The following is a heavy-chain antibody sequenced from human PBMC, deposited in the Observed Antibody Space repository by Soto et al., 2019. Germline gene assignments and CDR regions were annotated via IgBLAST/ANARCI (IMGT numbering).Heavy chain of an antibody. V-gene: IGHV1-2*04. CDR2: INPNSGGT. Sequence: QVQLVQSGAEVKKPGASVKVSCKASGYTFTGYYMHWVRQAPGQGLEWMGWINPNSGGTNYARKFQGWVTMTRDTSISTAYMELSRLRSDDTAVYYCARDRGYCSGGSCYSRYYYYGMDVWGQGTTVTVSS. D-gene: IGHD2-15*01. CDR1: GYTFTGYY. J-gene: IGHJ6*02. CDR3: ARDRGYCSGGSCYSRYYYYGMDV.